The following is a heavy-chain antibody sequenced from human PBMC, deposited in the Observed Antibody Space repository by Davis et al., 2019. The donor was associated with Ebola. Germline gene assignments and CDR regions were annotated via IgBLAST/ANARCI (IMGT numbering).Heavy chain of an antibody. CDR1: GFTFSSYA. CDR3: AKGGGYYDSSGYFT. V-gene: IGHV3-23*01. CDR2: ITGSGGHT. D-gene: IGHD3-22*01. J-gene: IGHJ3*01. Sequence: GGSLRLSCAASGFTFSSYAMSWVRQAPGKGLEWVSTITGSGGHTYYADSVKGRFTISRDDSKSTLFLQMNSLRAEDTAVYYCAKGGGYYDSSGYFTWGQGTMVTVSS.